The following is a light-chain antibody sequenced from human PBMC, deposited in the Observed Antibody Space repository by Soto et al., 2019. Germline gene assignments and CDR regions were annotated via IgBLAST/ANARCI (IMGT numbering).Light chain of an antibody. V-gene: IGKV3-11*01. CDR1: QNISSY. CDR3: QQRSNSPRT. CDR2: YVS. J-gene: IGKJ1*01. Sequence: IVLTQSPVTLSLSPGERATLSCRASQNISSYLIWCQQKPGQAPRLLMYYVSNRATGSPARLSGSGSGTDFTLTINSLGPEDRSVYYCQQRSNSPRTFGQGTKVDIK.